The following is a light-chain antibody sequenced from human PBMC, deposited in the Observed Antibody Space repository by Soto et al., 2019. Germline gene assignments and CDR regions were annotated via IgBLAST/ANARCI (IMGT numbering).Light chain of an antibody. CDR1: QGISRY. J-gene: IGKJ2*02. Sequence: AIRMTQSPSSFSASTGDRVTITCRASQGISRYLAWYQQKPGKAPKLLIYAASTLQSGVPSRFSGSGSGTDFTLTISCLQSEDFATYYCQQYYSYPSCTFGQGTKLEIK. V-gene: IGKV1-8*01. CDR2: AAS. CDR3: QQYYSYPSCT.